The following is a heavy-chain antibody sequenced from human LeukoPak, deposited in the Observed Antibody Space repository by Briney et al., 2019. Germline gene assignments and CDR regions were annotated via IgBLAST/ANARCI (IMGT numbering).Heavy chain of an antibody. D-gene: IGHD3-22*01. CDR2: INHSGST. J-gene: IGHJ1*01. Sequence: SETLSLTCAVYGGSFSGYYWSWIRQPPGKGLEWIGEINHSGSTNYNPSLKSRVTISVDTSKNQFSLKLSSVTAADTAVYYCARGPRYYDSSGYYYQVPKYFQHWGQGTLVTVSS. CDR1: GGSFSGYY. CDR3: ARGPRYYDSSGYYYQVPKYFQH. V-gene: IGHV4-34*01.